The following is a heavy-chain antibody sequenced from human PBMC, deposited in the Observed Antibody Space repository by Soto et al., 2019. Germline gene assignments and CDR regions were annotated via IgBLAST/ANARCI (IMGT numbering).Heavy chain of an antibody. V-gene: IGHV1-3*01. CDR2: INAGNSDT. Sequence: GASVKVSCKASGYTFTSYAMHWVRQAPGQRLEWMGWINAGNSDTTYSQKFQGRVTITSDTSASTAYMELTSLRSEDTAVYYCARAWGYSYGFDPWGQGTLVTV. CDR1: GYTFTSYA. D-gene: IGHD5-18*01. J-gene: IGHJ5*02. CDR3: ARAWGYSYGFDP.